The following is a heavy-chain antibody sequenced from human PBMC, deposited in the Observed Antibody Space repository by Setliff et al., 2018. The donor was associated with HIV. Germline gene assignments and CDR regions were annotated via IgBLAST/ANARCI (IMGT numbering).Heavy chain of an antibody. V-gene: IGHV1-69*13. CDR3: ANLRGEEAGNFYYFYFGLDV. Sequence: SVKVSCKASGGSLRSLSINWVRQAPGQGLEWMAGTIPKFGTSNYAHKFQGRMTITADESTSTAYMELTGLRSEDTAVYYCANLRGEEAGNFYYFYFGLDVWGQGTTVTVXS. J-gene: IGHJ6*02. CDR2: TIPKFGTS. D-gene: IGHD2-21*02. CDR1: GGSLRSLS.